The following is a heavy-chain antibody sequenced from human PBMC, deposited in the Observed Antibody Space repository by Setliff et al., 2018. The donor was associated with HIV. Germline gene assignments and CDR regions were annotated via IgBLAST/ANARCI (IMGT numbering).Heavy chain of an antibody. CDR2: INPNTGGT. V-gene: IGHV1-2*06. J-gene: IGHJ4*02. CDR3: ARGSLLGYFDWLFPD. Sequence: GASVKVSCKASGYTFSDYYIHWVRQAPGQGFEWMGRINPNTGGTKFAQKFQGRVTMTRDTSISTAYMELSRLRSDDTAVYYCARGSLLGYFDWLFPDWGQGTLVTVSS. D-gene: IGHD3-9*01. CDR1: GYTFSDYY.